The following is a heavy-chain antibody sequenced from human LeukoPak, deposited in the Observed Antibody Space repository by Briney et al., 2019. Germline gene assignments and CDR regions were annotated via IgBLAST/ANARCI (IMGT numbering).Heavy chain of an antibody. CDR2: ILYDGSTR. Sequence: GESLRLSCAASGFTFSDLGMHWVRQAPGKGLQWGAVILYDGSTRSYADSVKGRFTISIDTSKNTLYLQMRGLTVDDPAIYYCAAVDNRVPFDCWGQGNLVTVSP. CDR3: AAVDNRVPFDC. V-gene: IGHV3-30*02. J-gene: IGHJ4*02. D-gene: IGHD1-14*01. CDR1: GFTFSDLG.